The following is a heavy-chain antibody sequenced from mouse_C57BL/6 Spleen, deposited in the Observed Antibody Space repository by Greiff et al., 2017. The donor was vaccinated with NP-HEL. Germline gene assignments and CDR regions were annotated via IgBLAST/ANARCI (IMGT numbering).Heavy chain of an antibody. CDR2: ISYDGSN. V-gene: IGHV3-6*01. J-gene: IGHJ3*01. D-gene: IGHD1-1*01. CDR3: AREGYYGSEFAY. CDR1: GYSITSGYY. Sequence: EVKLVESGPGLVKPSQSLSLTCSVTGYSITSGYYWNWIRQFPGNKLEWMGYISYDGSNNYNPSLKNRISITRDTSKNQFFLKLNSVTTEDTATYYCAREGYYGSEFAYWGQGTLVTVSA.